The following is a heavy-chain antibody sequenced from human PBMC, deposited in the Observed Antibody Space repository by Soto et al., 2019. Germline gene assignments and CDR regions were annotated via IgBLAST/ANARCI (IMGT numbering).Heavy chain of an antibody. Sequence: EVQMVESGGGLVKPGGSLRLSCAVSGLSFRDAWMNWVRQAPGKGLEWVGRIKSKAAGGAIDYAAPVKDRFTISRDDSKDTLYLQINSLKTEDTAMYYCTTDGSFGGVVVAFHLWGQGTMLSVSS. CDR3: TTDGSFGGVVVAFHL. CDR2: IKSKAAGGAI. CDR1: GLSFRDAW. V-gene: IGHV3-15*07. J-gene: IGHJ3*01. D-gene: IGHD3-10*01.